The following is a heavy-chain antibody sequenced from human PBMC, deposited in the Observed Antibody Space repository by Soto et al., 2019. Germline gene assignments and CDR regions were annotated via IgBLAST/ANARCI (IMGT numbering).Heavy chain of an antibody. J-gene: IGHJ4*02. V-gene: IGHV2-5*02. Sequence: QITLKESGPTLVKPTQTLTLTCTFSGFSLTTDRVGVGWIRQPPGEALEWLAVIYWDDSKTYRPSLESRLTITKYTSKTQVALTMTNMHSLDTATYYCAHAYGGRSLYWGQGTLVTVSS. CDR1: GFSLTTDRVG. CDR2: IYWDDSK. CDR3: AHAYGGRSLY. D-gene: IGHD1-26*01.